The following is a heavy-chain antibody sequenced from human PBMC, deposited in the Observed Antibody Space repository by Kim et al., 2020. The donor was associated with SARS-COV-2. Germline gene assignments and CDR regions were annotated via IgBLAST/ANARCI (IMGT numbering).Heavy chain of an antibody. J-gene: IGHJ4*02. CDR3: ARERGPRSPSQSHFDY. Sequence: GGSLRLSCAASGFTFSSYGMHWVRQAPGKGLEWVAVIWYDGSNKYYADSVKGRFTISRDNSKNTLYLQMNSLRAEDTAVYYCARERGPRSPSQSHFDYWGQGTLVTVSS. CDR1: GFTFSSYG. V-gene: IGHV3-33*01. D-gene: IGHD1-26*01. CDR2: IWYDGSNK.